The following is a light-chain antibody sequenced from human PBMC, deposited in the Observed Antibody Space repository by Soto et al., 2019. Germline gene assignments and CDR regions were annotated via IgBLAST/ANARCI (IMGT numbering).Light chain of an antibody. J-gene: IGKJ2*01. V-gene: IGKV1-5*03. CDR3: QQYNIYPYT. CDR1: QSI. Sequence: DIQMTQSPSTLSASVGDRVTITCRASQSIKASSLESGVPSRFSGSGSGTEFALTITRLQPDDLATYYCQQYNIYPYTFRQETKLEIK. CDR2: AS.